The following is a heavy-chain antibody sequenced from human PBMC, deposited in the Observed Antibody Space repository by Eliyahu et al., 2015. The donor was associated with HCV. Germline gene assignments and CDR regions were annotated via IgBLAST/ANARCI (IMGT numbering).Heavy chain of an antibody. D-gene: IGHD6-19*01. Sequence: EVQLVESGGGLVQPGGSLRLACSASXFXFXGYWXSWVRQAPGKGLEWVANIKQDGSETYYVDSVKGRFTISRDNAKNSLYLQLNSLRVEDTAVYYCARDSLALAGAYGFDVWGQGTMVTVSS. CDR2: IKQDGSET. CDR1: XFXFXGYW. CDR3: ARDSLALAGAYGFDV. V-gene: IGHV3-7*01. J-gene: IGHJ3*01.